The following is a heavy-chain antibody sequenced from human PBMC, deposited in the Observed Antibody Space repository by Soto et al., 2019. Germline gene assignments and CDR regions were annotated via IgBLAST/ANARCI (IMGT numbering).Heavy chain of an antibody. V-gene: IGHV1-2*02. CDR3: GRGRSGQIVVFY. Sequence: ASVKVSCKASGYTFTGHYIHWVRQAPEQGPEWMGEIGPESGATRYAQKFQGRVTMTRDMSITTVYMELNNLGPDDTAVYYCGRGRSGQIVVFYWGQGTPVTSP. CDR1: GYTFTGHY. J-gene: IGHJ4*02. CDR2: IGPESGAT. D-gene: IGHD5-12*01.